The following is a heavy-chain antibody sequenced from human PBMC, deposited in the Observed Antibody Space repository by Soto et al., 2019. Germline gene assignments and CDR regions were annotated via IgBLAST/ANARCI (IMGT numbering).Heavy chain of an antibody. CDR2: ISSSSSTI. CDR3: ARGADYDSSGVRLNWFDP. Sequence: GGSLRLSCAASGFTFSSYSMNWVRQAPGKGLEWVSYISSSSSTIYYADSVKGRFTISRDNAKNSLYLQMNSLRDEDTAVYYCARGADYDSSGVRLNWFDPWGQGTLVTVSS. D-gene: IGHD3-22*01. J-gene: IGHJ5*02. CDR1: GFTFSSYS. V-gene: IGHV3-48*02.